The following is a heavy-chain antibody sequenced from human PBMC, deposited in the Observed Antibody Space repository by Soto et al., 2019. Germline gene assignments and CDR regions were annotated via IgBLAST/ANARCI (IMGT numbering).Heavy chain of an antibody. V-gene: IGHV4-59*01. J-gene: IGHJ5*02. CDR1: GGSIRDYY. D-gene: IGHD1-26*01. CDR2: IEYSGRT. Sequence: QVQLQESGPGLVKVSETLSLTCAVSGGSIRDYYWSWIRQAPGKGLEWVADIEYSGRTNYNPSLKSRLTIPGDTTDTQFSLQLRSVPAADTAVYHGARVIRSVGVTGGFEPWCQGTQVTVSS. CDR3: ARVIRSVGVTGGFEP.